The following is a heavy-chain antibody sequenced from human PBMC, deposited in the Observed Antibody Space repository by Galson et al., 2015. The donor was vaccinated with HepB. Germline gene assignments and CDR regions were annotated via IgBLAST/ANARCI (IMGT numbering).Heavy chain of an antibody. Sequence: SETLSLTCTVSGGSISSYYWVWIRQPPGKGLEWIGYIYYSGSTNYNPSLKSRVTISVDTSKNQFSLKLSSVTAADTAVYYCARQHGGVGATTDAFDIWGQGTMVTVSS. CDR2: IYYSGST. V-gene: IGHV4-59*08. J-gene: IGHJ3*02. D-gene: IGHD1-26*01. CDR1: GGSISSYY. CDR3: ARQHGGVGATTDAFDI.